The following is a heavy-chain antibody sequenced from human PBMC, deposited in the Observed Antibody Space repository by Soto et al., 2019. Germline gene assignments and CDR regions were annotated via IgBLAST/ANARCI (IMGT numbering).Heavy chain of an antibody. CDR3: AKDPGVYSSSSGYFDY. Sequence: GGSLRLSCAASGFTFSSYGMHWVRQAPGKGLEWVAVISYDGSNKYYADYVKGRFTISRDNSKNTLYLQMNSLRAEDTAVYYCAKDPGVYSSSSGYFDYWGQGTLVTVSS. V-gene: IGHV3-30*18. CDR1: GFTFSSYG. J-gene: IGHJ4*02. CDR2: ISYDGSNK. D-gene: IGHD6-6*01.